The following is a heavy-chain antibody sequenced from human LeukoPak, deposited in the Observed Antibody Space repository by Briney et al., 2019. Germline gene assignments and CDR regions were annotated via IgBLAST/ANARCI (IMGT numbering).Heavy chain of an antibody. CDR1: GFTFSDYA. J-gene: IGHJ4*02. CDR3: AREIPQDYYDSSGYFDY. Sequence: GGSLRLSCAASGFTFSDYAMNWVRQAPGKGLEWVSGLTGSGDSTYYADSAKGRFTISRDNSKNSLYLQMNSLRAEDTAVYYCAREIPQDYYDSSGYFDYWGQGTLVTVSS. D-gene: IGHD3-22*01. V-gene: IGHV3-23*01. CDR2: LTGSGDST.